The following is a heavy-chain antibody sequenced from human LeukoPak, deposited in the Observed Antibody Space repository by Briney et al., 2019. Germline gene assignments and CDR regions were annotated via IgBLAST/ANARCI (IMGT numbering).Heavy chain of an antibody. CDR2: INHSGST. J-gene: IGHJ4*02. V-gene: IGHV4-34*01. CDR3: ARVQSNTIDH. Sequence: SETLSLTCTVSGGSISSYYWSWIRQPPGKGLEWIGEINHSGSTNYNPSLKSRVTISVDTSKNQFSLKLSSVTAAGTAVYYCARVQSNTIDHWGQGTLVTVSS. CDR1: GGSISSYY. D-gene: IGHD1-26*01.